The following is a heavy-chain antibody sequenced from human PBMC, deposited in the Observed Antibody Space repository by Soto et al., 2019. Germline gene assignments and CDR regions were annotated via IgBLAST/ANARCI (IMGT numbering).Heavy chain of an antibody. D-gene: IGHD6-13*01. CDR3: AREGVAAAQGTGFDY. CDR2: ISYDGSNK. CDR1: GFTFSSYA. V-gene: IGHV3-30-3*01. Sequence: QVQLVEFGGGVVQPGRSLRLSCAASGFTFSSYAMHWVRQAPGKGLEWVAVISYDGSNKYYADSVKGRFTISRDNSKNTLYLQMNSLRAEDTAVYYCAREGVAAAQGTGFDYWAQGTLVTVSS. J-gene: IGHJ4*02.